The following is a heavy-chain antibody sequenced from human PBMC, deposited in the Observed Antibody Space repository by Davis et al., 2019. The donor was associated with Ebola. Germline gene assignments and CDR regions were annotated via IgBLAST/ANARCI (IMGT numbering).Heavy chain of an antibody. CDR2: IKSDGST. J-gene: IGHJ6*04. CDR1: GFTFSSYW. Sequence: HTGGSLRLSCAASGFTFSSYWMHWVRHAPGKGLVWVSRIKSDGSTIYADSVKGRFTISRDNAKNTLYLQMNGLRVEDTAVYYCARDGIATFGKVKYYYGMDVWGKGTTVTVSS. D-gene: IGHD6-13*01. V-gene: IGHV3-74*01. CDR3: ARDGIATFGKVKYYYGMDV.